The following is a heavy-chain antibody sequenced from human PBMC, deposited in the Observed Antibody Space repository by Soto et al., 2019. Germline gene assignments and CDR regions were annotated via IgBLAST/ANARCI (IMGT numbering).Heavy chain of an antibody. Sequence: GGSLRLSCAASGFTFSRYWMNWVRQAPGKGLEWVANIKQDGTEKNYVDSVKGRFTISRDNARNSLYLQMDSLRAEDTAVYFCARGDTPMITGMDSFDIWGQGTMVT. V-gene: IGHV3-7*01. J-gene: IGHJ3*02. CDR2: IKQDGTEK. D-gene: IGHD5-18*01. CDR1: GFTFSRYW. CDR3: ARGDTPMITGMDSFDI.